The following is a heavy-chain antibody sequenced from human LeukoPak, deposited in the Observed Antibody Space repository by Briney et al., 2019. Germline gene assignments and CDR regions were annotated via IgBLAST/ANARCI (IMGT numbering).Heavy chain of an antibody. CDR1: GFIFSGDF. D-gene: IGHD1-26*01. CDR3: ARERGRGRDSPWFDY. J-gene: IGHJ4*02. CDR2: IYSDGST. V-gene: IGHV3-53*01. Sequence: PGGSLRLSCAASGFIFSGDFMSWVRQAPGKGLEWVSVIYSDGSTYYADSVKGRFTISRDNSKNTLDLQMTGLRAEDTAVYYCARERGRGRDSPWFDYWGQGILVTVSS.